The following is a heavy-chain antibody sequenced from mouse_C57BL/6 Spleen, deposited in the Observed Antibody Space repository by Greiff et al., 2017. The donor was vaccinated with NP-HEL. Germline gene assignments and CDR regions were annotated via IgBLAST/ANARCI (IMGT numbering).Heavy chain of an antibody. V-gene: IGHV1-82*01. CDR3: AREGYYYGSSPFDY. Sequence: VKLQESGPELVKPGASVKISCKASGYAFSSSWMNWVKQRPGKGLEWIGRIYPGDGDTNYNGKFKGKATLTADKSSSTAYMQLSSLTSEDSAVYFCAREGYYYGSSPFDYWGQGTTLTVSS. CDR2: IYPGDGDT. CDR1: GYAFSSSW. D-gene: IGHD1-1*01. J-gene: IGHJ2*01.